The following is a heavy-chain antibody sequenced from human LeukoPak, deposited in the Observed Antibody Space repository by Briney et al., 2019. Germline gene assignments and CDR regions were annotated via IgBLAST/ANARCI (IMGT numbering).Heavy chain of an antibody. CDR3: ARGPYGDSAFDI. V-gene: IGHV3-21*01. CDR1: GFTFSSYS. CDR2: ISSSSSYI. Sequence: GGSLRLSCAPSGFTFSSYSMNWVRQAPGKGLECVSSISSSSSYIYYADPVKGRFTISRDNAKNSLYLQMNSLRAEDTAVYYCARGPYGDSAFDIWGQGTMVTVSS. J-gene: IGHJ3*02. D-gene: IGHD4-17*01.